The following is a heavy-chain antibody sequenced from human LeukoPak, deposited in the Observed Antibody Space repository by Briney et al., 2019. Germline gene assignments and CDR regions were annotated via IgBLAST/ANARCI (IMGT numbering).Heavy chain of an antibody. D-gene: IGHD7-27*01. CDR3: AKVVPLELGFDY. CDR2: IWFDGSNE. CDR1: GFIFSNYG. V-gene: IGHV3-33*06. Sequence: GGSLRLSCAASGFIFSNYGMHWVRQAPGKGLEWVAVIWFDGSNEDYADSVKGRFTISRDNSKNTLFLQMNSLRAEDTAVYYCAKVVPLELGFDYWGQGTLVTISS. J-gene: IGHJ4*02.